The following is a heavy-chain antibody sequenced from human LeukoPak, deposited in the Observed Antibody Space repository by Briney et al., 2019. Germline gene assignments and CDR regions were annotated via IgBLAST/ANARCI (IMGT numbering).Heavy chain of an antibody. Sequence: ASVKVSCKTSGYTFTSCYVHWVRQAPGQGLEWMGTINPGSGSTSYAQKFQGRITVTRDASTSTVYMELSGLISEDTAIYYCARDLGSGWYTVDYWGQGTLVTVSS. CDR2: INPGSGST. CDR3: ARDLGSGWYTVDY. CDR1: GYTFTSCY. D-gene: IGHD6-19*01. J-gene: IGHJ4*02. V-gene: IGHV1-46*01.